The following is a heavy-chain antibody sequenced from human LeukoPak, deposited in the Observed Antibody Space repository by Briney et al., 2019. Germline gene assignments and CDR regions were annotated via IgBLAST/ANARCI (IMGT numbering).Heavy chain of an antibody. V-gene: IGHV3-23*01. CDR1: GFTFRSFA. D-gene: IGHD6-19*01. J-gene: IGHJ4*02. CDR3: AKGSAVADIYFDY. Sequence: PGGSLRLSYAASGFTFRSFAMSWVRQAPGKGLEWVSSINGNDYRTFYADSVKGRFTISRDDSKNTLYLQINSLRAEDTAVYFCAKGSAVADIYFDYWGQGTLVTVSS. CDR2: INGNDYRT.